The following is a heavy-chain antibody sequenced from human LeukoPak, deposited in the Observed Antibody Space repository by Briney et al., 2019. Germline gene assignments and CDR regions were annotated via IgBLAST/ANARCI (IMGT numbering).Heavy chain of an antibody. CDR3: ARVGEIFTHYFDY. V-gene: IGHV4-61*02. CDR2: MYTSGST. J-gene: IGHJ4*02. CDR1: GGSISSGSYY. D-gene: IGHD1-26*01. Sequence: PSETLSLTCTVSGGSISSGSYYWSWIRQPAGKGLEWIGRMYTSGSTNYNPSLKSRVTISVDTSKNQFSLKLSSVTAADTAVYYCARVGEIFTHYFDYWGQGTLVTVSS.